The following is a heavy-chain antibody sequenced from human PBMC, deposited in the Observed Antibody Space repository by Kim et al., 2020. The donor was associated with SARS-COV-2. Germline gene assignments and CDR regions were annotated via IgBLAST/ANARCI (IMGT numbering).Heavy chain of an antibody. V-gene: IGHV3-23*03. D-gene: IGHD2-15*01. Sequence: GGSLRLSCAASGFAFSSFAMSWVRQAPGKGLEWVSLIYSDGSRIYYADSVKGRFTISRDNSRNTLYLQMSSLRAEDTAVYYCPKELALGYCYGGSCYVSWGQGTLVTVSS. CDR2: IYSDGSRI. J-gene: IGHJ5*02. CDR3: PKELALGYCYGGSCYVS. CDR1: GFAFSSFA.